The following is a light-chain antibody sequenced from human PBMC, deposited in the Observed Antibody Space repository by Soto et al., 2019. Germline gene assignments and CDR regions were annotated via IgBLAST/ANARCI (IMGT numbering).Light chain of an antibody. CDR2: SDS. Sequence: SYELTQPPSVSVAPGKTARITCGGNNIGSKSVHWYQQKPGQAPVLVIYSDSDRPSGIPERFSGSNSGNTATLTISRVEAGDEADYYCQVWDSSCDHVVFGGGTKLTVL. V-gene: IGLV3-21*04. CDR3: QVWDSSCDHVV. CDR1: NIGSKS. J-gene: IGLJ2*01.